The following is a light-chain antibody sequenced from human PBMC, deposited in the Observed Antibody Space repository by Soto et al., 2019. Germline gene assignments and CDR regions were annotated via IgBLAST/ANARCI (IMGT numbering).Light chain of an antibody. CDR2: GAS. Sequence: EIVLTQSPGTLSLSRGERATLSCRASQSVSSSYLGWYQQKPGQAPRLLIYGASGRATGIPDRFSGSGSGTDFTLTISRLEPEDFAVYYCQHYGGSPSFTFGPGTKVDIK. J-gene: IGKJ3*01. V-gene: IGKV3-20*01. CDR3: QHYGGSPSFT. CDR1: QSVSSSY.